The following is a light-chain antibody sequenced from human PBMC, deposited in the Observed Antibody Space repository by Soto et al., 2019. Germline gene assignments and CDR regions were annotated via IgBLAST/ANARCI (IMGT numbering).Light chain of an antibody. CDR3: SSYTTSSNYV. CDR1: SSDVGSYNF. J-gene: IGLJ1*01. V-gene: IGLV2-14*01. CDR2: EVS. Sequence: QSALTQPASVSGSPGQSITISCTGTSSDVGSYNFVSWYQQLPGKAPKLMIYEVSNRPSGVSNRFSGSKSGNTASLTISGLQAEDEAVYYCSSYTTSSNYVFGSGTKVT.